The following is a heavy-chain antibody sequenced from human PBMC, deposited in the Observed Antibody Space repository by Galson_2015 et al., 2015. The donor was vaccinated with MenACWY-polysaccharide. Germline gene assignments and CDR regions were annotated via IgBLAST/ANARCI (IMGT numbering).Heavy chain of an antibody. D-gene: IGHD3-10*01. CDR3: TRRLVRGVIIRDFDS. Sequence: SLRLSCAASGFTFSGHWMSWVRQAPGKGLEWVANINEDGREKNYVDSVKGRFTISRDNAKNSLYLQMNSLRAEDTAVYYCTRRLVRGVIIRDFDSWGQGTLVTVSS. CDR2: INEDGREK. J-gene: IGHJ4*02. V-gene: IGHV3-7*01. CDR1: GFTFSGHW.